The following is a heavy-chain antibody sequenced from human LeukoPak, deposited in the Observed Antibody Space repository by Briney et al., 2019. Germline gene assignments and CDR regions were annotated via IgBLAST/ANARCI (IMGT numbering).Heavy chain of an antibody. CDR3: AREYYDSSGSHAFDI. V-gene: IGHV1-2*02. CDR1: GGTFSSYA. CDR2: INPNSGGT. D-gene: IGHD3-22*01. Sequence: ASVKVSCKASGGTFSSYAISWVRQAPGQGLEWMGWINPNSGGTNYAQKFQGRVTMTRDTSISTAYMELSRLRSDDTAVYYCAREYYDSSGSHAFDIWGQGTMVTVSS. J-gene: IGHJ3*02.